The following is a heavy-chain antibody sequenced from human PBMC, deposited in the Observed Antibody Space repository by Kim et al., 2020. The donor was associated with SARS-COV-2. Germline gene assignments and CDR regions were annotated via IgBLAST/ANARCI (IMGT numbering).Heavy chain of an antibody. Sequence: GVSLRLSCAASGFTFSSYSMNWVRQAPGKGLEWVSYISSSSSTIYYADSVKGRFTISRDNAKNSLYLQMNSLRDEDTAVYYCASIYVWGSYSPPGAFDIWGQGTMVTVSS. D-gene: IGHD3-16*01. CDR2: ISSSSSTI. V-gene: IGHV3-48*02. J-gene: IGHJ3*02. CDR3: ASIYVWGSYSPPGAFDI. CDR1: GFTFSSYS.